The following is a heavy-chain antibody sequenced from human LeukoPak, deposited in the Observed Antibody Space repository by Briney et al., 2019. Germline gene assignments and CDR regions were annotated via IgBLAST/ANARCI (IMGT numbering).Heavy chain of an antibody. V-gene: IGHV3-21*01. Sequence: GGSLRLSCVASGFTFNTYTMNWVRQAPGKGLEWISCVGRDGSIHYADSVKGRITISRDNAKNSLFLQMNSLRAEDTAIYYCARRYYYTTGYAFDIWGQGTMVTVSS. D-gene: IGHD3-22*01. J-gene: IGHJ3*02. CDR3: ARRYYYTTGYAFDI. CDR2: VGRDGSI. CDR1: GFTFNTYT.